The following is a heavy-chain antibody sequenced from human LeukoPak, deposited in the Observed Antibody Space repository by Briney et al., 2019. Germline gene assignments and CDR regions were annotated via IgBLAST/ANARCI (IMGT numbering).Heavy chain of an antibody. Sequence: SGPTLVKPTQTLTLNCTFSGFSLSTSGVGVGWIRQPPGKALECLVLLHSHDNKHYSTSLNSRLTITKATLKNQVILTMTKLDPVDTATGYCAHRGSSSCPTFDCWGQGTLVSDCS. D-gene: IGHD6-13*01. J-gene: IGHJ4*02. CDR1: GFSLSTSGVG. CDR2: LHSHDNK. V-gene: IGHV2-5*01. CDR3: AHRGSSSCPTFDC.